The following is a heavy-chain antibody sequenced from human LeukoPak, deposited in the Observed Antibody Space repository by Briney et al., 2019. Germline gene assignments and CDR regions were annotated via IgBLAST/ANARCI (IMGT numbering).Heavy chain of an antibody. D-gene: IGHD3-3*01. CDR2: IYHTGST. CDR1: GGSISSGDYY. Sequence: SETLSLTCTVSGGSISSGDYYWSWIRQPPGKGLEWIGYIYHTGSTYYNSSLESRVSISLDTSKNQFSLKLSSLTAADTAVYYCARNSDFSFDYWGQGTLVTVS. V-gene: IGHV4-30-4*01. CDR3: ARNSDFSFDY. J-gene: IGHJ4*02.